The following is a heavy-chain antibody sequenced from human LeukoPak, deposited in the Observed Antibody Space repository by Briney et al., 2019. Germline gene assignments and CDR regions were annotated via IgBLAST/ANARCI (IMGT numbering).Heavy chain of an antibody. V-gene: IGHV3-23*01. CDR1: GFTFSNYA. CDR2: VGGDGET. J-gene: IGHJ4*02. D-gene: IGHD1-1*01. CDR3: AKASWFSNADAVL. Sequence: GGSLRLSCAASGFTFSNYAMRWVRHAPGGGLEWVLSVGGDGETFYADSVKGRFTLSRDDSRNTVYLQLNNLRVEDTAVYYCAKASWFSNADAVLWGQGTLVTVSS.